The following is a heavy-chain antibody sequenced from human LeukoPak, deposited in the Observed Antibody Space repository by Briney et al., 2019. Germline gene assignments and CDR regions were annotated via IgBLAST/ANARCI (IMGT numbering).Heavy chain of an antibody. CDR1: GFTFNNYW. V-gene: IGHV3-74*01. D-gene: IGHD3-10*01. CDR3: ARTPVLRWFGGAFDI. J-gene: IGHJ3*02. Sequence: PGGSLRLSCAASGFTFNNYWMHWVRQVPGKGLMWVSRINSDGSGTTYADSVKGRFTISRDNAKNTLYLQMNSLRAEDTAVYYCARTPVLRWFGGAFDIWGQGTMVTVSS. CDR2: INSDGSGT.